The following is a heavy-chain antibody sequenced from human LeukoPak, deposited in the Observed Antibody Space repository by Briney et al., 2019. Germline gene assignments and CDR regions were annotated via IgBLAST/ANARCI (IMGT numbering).Heavy chain of an antibody. Sequence: SETLSLTCTVSGGSISSGGYYWSWIRQHPGKGLEWIGYIYYSGSTYYNPSLKSRVTISVDTSKNQFSLKLSSVTAADTAVYYCARAAPVLRLLEWFPDYWGQGTLVTVSS. D-gene: IGHD3-3*01. CDR2: IYYSGST. J-gene: IGHJ4*02. CDR3: ARAAPVLRLLEWFPDY. CDR1: GGSISSGGYY. V-gene: IGHV4-31*03.